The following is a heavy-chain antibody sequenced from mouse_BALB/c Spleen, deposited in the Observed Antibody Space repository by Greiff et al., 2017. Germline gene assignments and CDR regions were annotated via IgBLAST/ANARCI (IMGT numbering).Heavy chain of an antibody. CDR2: IWAGGST. Sequence: VKVEESGPGLVAPSQSLSITCTVSGFSLTSYGVHWVRQPPGKGLEWLGVIWAGGSTNYNSALMSRLSISKDNSKSQVFLKMNSLQTDDTAMYYCARDHDGSSYLAWFAYWGQGTLVTVSA. CDR1: GFSLTSYG. V-gene: IGHV2-9*02. D-gene: IGHD1-1*01. CDR3: ARDHDGSSYLAWFAY. J-gene: IGHJ3*01.